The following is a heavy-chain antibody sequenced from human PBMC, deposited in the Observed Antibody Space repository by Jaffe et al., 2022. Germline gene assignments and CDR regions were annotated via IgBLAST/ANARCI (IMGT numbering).Heavy chain of an antibody. J-gene: IGHJ4*02. CDR2: ISSDESST. CDR1: GFTFSSSW. V-gene: IGHV3-74*01. D-gene: IGHD1-26*01. Sequence: EVQLVESGGDLVQPGGSLRLSCAASGFTFSSSWMHWVRQAPGKGLVWVSRISSDESSTIYADSVKGRFTISRDNAKNTLYLQMDSLRAEDTAVYYCARYQSGSLDYWGQGTLVTVSS. CDR3: ARYQSGSLDY.